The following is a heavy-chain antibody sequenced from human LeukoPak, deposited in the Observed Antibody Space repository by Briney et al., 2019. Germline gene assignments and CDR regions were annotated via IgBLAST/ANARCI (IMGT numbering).Heavy chain of an antibody. CDR3: AREWRGSGDY. Sequence: GGSLRLSCSASGFTFSSFSMFWVRQAPGKGLEWLSYISSTSRNIYYADSVKGRFTVSRDNAKNSLFLQMNSLIAEDTAIYYCAREWRGSGDYWGQGTLVTVSS. V-gene: IGHV3-48*04. D-gene: IGHD3-10*01. CDR2: ISSTSRNI. CDR1: GFTFSSFS. J-gene: IGHJ4*02.